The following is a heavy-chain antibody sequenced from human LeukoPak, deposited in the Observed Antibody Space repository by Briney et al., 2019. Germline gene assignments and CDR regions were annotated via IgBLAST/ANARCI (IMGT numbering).Heavy chain of an antibody. D-gene: IGHD3-9*01. V-gene: IGHV3-53*01. CDR2: IYSGGST. CDR1: GLTVSSNY. CDR3: AREEVRYFDRAFDI. Sequence: PGGSLRLSCAASGLTVSSNYMSWVRQAPGKGLEWVSVIYSGGSTYYADSVKGRFTISRDNSKNTLYLQMNSLRAEDTAVYYCAREEVRYFDRAFDIWGQGTMVTVSS. J-gene: IGHJ3*02.